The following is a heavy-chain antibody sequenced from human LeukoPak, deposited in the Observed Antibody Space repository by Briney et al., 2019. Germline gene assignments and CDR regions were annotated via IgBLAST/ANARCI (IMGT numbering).Heavy chain of an antibody. Sequence: GGSLKLSCAASGFTFSSYAMSWVRQAPGKGLEWVSAISGSGGSTYYADSVKGRFTISRDNSKNTLYLQMNSLRAEDTAVYYCAKDRVPYCSGGSCYSADYWGQGTLVTVSS. J-gene: IGHJ4*02. CDR3: AKDRVPYCSGGSCYSADY. CDR2: ISGSGGST. D-gene: IGHD2-15*01. V-gene: IGHV3-23*01. CDR1: GFTFSSYA.